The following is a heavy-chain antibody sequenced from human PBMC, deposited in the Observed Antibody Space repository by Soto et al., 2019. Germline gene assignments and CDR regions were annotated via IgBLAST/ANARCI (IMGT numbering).Heavy chain of an antibody. CDR1: GFTVSSNY. CDR2: IYSGGST. CDR3: AREFSEDYGDYWGHAFDI. D-gene: IGHD4-17*01. J-gene: IGHJ3*02. V-gene: IGHV3-53*04. Sequence: GGSLRLSCAASGFTVSSNYMSWVRQAPGKGLEWVSVIYSGGSTYYADSVKGRFTISRHNSKNTLYLQMNSLRAEDTAVYYCAREFSEDYGDYWGHAFDIWGQGTMVTVSS.